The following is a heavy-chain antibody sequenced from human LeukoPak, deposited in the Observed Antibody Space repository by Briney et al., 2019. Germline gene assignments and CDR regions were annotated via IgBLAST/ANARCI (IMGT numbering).Heavy chain of an antibody. CDR1: GGSISSSSYY. D-gene: IGHD5-24*01. CDR2: IYYNGNT. CDR3: AIEFRYDGYHHGG. V-gene: IGHV4-39*01. Sequence: PSETLSLTCTVSGGSISSSSYYWGWIRQPPGKGLEWIGSIYYNGNTQYNPSLKSRVTISIDTSKNQFSLKLTSMTAADTAVYYCAIEFRYDGYHHGGWGQGTLVTVSS. J-gene: IGHJ4*02.